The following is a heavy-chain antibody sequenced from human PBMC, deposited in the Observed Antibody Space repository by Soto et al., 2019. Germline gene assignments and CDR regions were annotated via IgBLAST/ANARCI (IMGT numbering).Heavy chain of an antibody. D-gene: IGHD2-8*01. CDR3: ARGGGYCTPTSCAIDS. CDR2: VSLTGDRT. Sequence: SLRLSCVASRFSFSSYEMSWVRQAAGKGLEWVSRVSLTGDRTNYAGSVKGRFTVSRDNFKNTLYLEMDSLRPEDTAIYYCARGGGYCTPTSCAIDSWGRGTPVTVSS. CDR1: RFSFSSYE. V-gene: IGHV3-23*01. J-gene: IGHJ4*02.